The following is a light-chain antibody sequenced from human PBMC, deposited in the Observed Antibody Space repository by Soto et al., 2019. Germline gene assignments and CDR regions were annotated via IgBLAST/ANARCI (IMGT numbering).Light chain of an antibody. CDR2: GES. CDR3: QQYNNWPWT. CDR1: QSININ. Sequence: ETVMTQSPATLSVSPGERATLSRRASQSININLAWYQQKPGQAPRLLIYGESARATGIPARFSGTGSGTEFTLTISSLQSEDFAVYYCQQYNNWPWTFGQGTKVEIK. J-gene: IGKJ1*01. V-gene: IGKV3-15*01.